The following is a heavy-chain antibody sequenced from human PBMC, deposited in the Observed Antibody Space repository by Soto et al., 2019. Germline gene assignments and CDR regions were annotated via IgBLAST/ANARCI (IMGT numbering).Heavy chain of an antibody. D-gene: IGHD3-3*01. V-gene: IGHV1-18*01. J-gene: IGHJ6*02. Sequence: GASVKVSCKASGYTFISYAISWVRQAPGQGLEWMGWISAHNGDTNYAQKFQGRVTLTTDTSTSTAYMELRSLRSDDTAVYYCARGGGDFWSGSYPHYYCGMDVWGQGTTVTVSS. CDR1: GYTFISYA. CDR3: ARGGGDFWSGSYPHYYCGMDV. CDR2: ISAHNGDT.